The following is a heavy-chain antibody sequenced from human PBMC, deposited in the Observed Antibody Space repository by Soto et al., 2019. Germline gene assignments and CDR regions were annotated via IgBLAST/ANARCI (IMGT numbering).Heavy chain of an antibody. CDR1: GGTFSSYA. CDR2: IIPIFGTA. CDR3: ARDGPSYRGYDSAYYFDY. V-gene: IGHV1-69*13. J-gene: IGHJ4*02. D-gene: IGHD5-12*01. Sequence: SVKVSCKASGGTFSSYAISWVRQAPGQGLEWMGGIIPIFGTANYAQKFQGRVTITADESTSTAYMELSSLRSEDTAVYYCARDGPSYRGYDSAYYFDYWGQGTLVTVSS.